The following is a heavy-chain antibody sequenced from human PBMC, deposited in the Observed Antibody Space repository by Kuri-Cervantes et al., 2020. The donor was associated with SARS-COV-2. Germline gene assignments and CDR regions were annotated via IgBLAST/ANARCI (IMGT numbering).Heavy chain of an antibody. CDR3: ARHSAFGELLYWFDP. CDR1: GGSISSSSYY. Sequence: GSLRLSCTVSGGSISSSSYYWGWIRQPPGKGLEWIGSIYYSGSTYYNPSLKGRVTISVDTSKNQFSLKLSSVTAADTAVYYCARHSAFGELLYWFDPWGQGTLVTVSS. D-gene: IGHD3-10*01. J-gene: IGHJ5*02. CDR2: IYYSGST. V-gene: IGHV4-39*01.